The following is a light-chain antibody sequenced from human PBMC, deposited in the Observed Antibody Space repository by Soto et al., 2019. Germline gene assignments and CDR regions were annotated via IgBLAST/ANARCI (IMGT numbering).Light chain of an antibody. Sequence: QSALTQPASVSGCPGQSITISYAGTSSDVGAYDYVSWYQQHPGKAPKLMIYDVSNRPSGVSNRFSGSKSGNTASLTISGLQAEDEADYYCSSYTSSHTWVFGGGTKLTVL. CDR1: SSDVGAYDY. J-gene: IGLJ3*02. CDR2: DVS. CDR3: SSYTSSHTWV. V-gene: IGLV2-14*03.